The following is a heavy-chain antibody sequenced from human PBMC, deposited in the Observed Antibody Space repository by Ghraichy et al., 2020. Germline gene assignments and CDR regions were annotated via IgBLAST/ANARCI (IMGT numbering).Heavy chain of an antibody. CDR2: IYYSGST. D-gene: IGHD6-19*01. V-gene: IGHV4-59*01. CDR1: GGSISSYY. Sequence: SQTLSLTCTVSGGSISSYYWSWIRQPPGKGLEWIGYIYYSGSTNYNPSLKSRVTISVDTSKNQFSLKLSSVTAADTAVYYCARGIAVAGIAGYYYYGMDVWGQGTTVTVSS. CDR3: ARGIAVAGIAGYYYYGMDV. J-gene: IGHJ6*02.